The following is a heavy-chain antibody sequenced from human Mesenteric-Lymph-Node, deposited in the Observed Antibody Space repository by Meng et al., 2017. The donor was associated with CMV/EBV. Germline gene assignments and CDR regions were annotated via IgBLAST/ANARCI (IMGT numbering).Heavy chain of an antibody. Sequence: GESLKISCAASGFTFSSYWMSWVRQAPGKGLEWVANRKQDGSEKYYVDSVKGRFTISRDNAKNSLYLQMNSLRAEDTAVYYCARGRRPDYWGQGTLVTVSS. CDR1: GFTFSSYW. CDR2: RKQDGSEK. J-gene: IGHJ4*02. V-gene: IGHV3-7*01. CDR3: ARGRRPDY.